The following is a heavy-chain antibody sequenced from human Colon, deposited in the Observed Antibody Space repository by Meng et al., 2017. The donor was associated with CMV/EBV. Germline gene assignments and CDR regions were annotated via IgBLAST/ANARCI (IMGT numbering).Heavy chain of an antibody. Sequence: GESLKISCAASGFTFSDYYMTWIRQAPGKGLEWVSYISTSGGGKYYADSVKGRFTISRDNAKNSVSLQMNSLTAEDTAVYYCARDRMVGDGHNNGGSFDIWGQGTMVTVSS. CDR3: ARDRMVGDGHNNGGSFDI. CDR2: ISTSGGGK. V-gene: IGHV3-11*01. CDR1: GFTFSDYY. D-gene: IGHD3-10*02. J-gene: IGHJ3*02.